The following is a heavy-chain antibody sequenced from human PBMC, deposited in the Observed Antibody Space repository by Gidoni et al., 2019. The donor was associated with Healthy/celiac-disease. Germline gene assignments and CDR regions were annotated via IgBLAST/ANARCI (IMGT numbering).Heavy chain of an antibody. Sequence: QVQLVQSGAEVKTTGSSVKVSCKASGGPFSSYAISWVRQTPGQGLEWMGGIIPIFGIANDAQKFQSRITITADKSTSTAYMELSRRRSEDTAVYYCARGVAARLDPMMNYYYGMDVWGQGTTVTVSS. CDR3: ARGVAARLDPMMNYYYGMDV. J-gene: IGHJ6*02. V-gene: IGHV1-69*17. CDR2: IIPIFGIA. D-gene: IGHD6-6*01. CDR1: GGPFSSYA.